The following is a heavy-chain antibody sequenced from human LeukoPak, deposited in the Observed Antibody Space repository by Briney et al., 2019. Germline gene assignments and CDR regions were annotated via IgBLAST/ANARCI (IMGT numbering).Heavy chain of an antibody. J-gene: IGHJ6*03. V-gene: IGHV3-53*01. D-gene: IGHD3-10*01. CDR1: GFTVSSNY. CDR2: IYSGGST. Sequence: GGSLRLSCAASGFTVSSNYMSWVRQAPGKGLEWVSVIYSGGSTYYADSVKGRFTISRDNSKNTLYLQMNSLRAEDTAVYYCARAGPPSDHYYYMDVWGKGTTVTISS. CDR3: ARAGPPSDHYYYMDV.